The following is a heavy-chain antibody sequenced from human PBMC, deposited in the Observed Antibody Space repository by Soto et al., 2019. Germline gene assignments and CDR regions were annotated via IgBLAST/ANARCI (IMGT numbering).Heavy chain of an antibody. J-gene: IGHJ6*02. V-gene: IGHV3-73*01. Sequence: PGGSLRLSCAGSGFALSGSTIHWVRQASGKGLERVGRIRSKANSYATAYAKSVKGRFIISRDDSKSTAYLQMDSLKIEDTAVYYCFRENYFSYHGMDVWGQGTTVTVSS. CDR3: FRENYFSYHGMDV. CDR1: GFALSGST. CDR2: IRSKANSYAT.